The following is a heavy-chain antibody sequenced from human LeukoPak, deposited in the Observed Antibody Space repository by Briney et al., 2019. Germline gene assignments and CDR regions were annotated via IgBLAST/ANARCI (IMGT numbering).Heavy chain of an antibody. CDR2: ISSSSTYI. D-gene: IGHD3-10*01. V-gene: IGHV3-21*01. CDR3: ARYYYGLS. J-gene: IGHJ4*02. CDR1: GFNFMRYE. Sequence: PGGSLRLSCVTSGFNFMRYEMSWVRQAPGKGLEWVSSISSSSTYIYYADSVKGRFTISRDNAKNSLYLQMNSLRAEDTAVYYCARYYYGLSWGQGTLVTVSS.